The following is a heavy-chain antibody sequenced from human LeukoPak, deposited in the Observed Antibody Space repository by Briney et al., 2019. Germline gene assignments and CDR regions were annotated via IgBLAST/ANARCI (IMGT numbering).Heavy chain of an antibody. D-gene: IGHD6-13*01. CDR1: GGSISSSSYY. CDR3: ARDNGYSSSLGI. V-gene: IGHV4-39*07. J-gene: IGHJ3*02. CDR2: IYYSGST. Sequence: SETLSLTCTVSGGSISSSSYYWGWIRQPPGKGLEWIGSIYYSGSTNYNPSLKSRVTISVDKSKNQFSLKLSSVTAADTAVYYCARDNGYSSSLGIWGQGTMVTVSS.